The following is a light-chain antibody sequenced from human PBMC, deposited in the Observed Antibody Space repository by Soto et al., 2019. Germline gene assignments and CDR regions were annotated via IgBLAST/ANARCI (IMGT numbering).Light chain of an antibody. J-gene: IGLJ2*01. CDR1: SSDVGSYNL. Sequence: QSALTQPASVSGSPGQSITISCTGTSSDVGSYNLVSWYQQHPGKAPKLMIYEVSTRPSGVSNRFSGSKSGNTASLTISGLQAEDEADYYCCSYAGSMVFGGGTKLTVL. V-gene: IGLV2-23*02. CDR3: CSYAGSMV. CDR2: EVS.